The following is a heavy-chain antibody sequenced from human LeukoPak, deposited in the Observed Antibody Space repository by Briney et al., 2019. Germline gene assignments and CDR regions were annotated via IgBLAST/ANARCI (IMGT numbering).Heavy chain of an antibody. J-gene: IGHJ4*02. D-gene: IGHD3-16*02. V-gene: IGHV4-34*01. CDR3: ARCSPNYEYAWGSYRSNYFDY. CDR1: GESFSAYY. CDR2: ISHSGTT. Sequence: SETLSLTCAVYGESFSAYYWSWIRQSSGRGLEWIGEISHSGTTHYNPSLKSRVAISLDTSRNQFSLKLTSVTAADTAVYYCARCSPNYEYAWGSYRSNYFDYWGQGTLVTVSS.